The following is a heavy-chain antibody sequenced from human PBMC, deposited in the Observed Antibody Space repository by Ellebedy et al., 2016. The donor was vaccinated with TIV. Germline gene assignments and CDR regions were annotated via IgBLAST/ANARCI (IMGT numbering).Heavy chain of an antibody. CDR3: ARVRRGSVHDLIPDC. CDR2: MSPNSGIT. D-gene: IGHD5/OR15-5a*01. Sequence: ASVKVSCXASGYTFTGYDMNWVRQAPGQGLEWMGRMSPNSGITTYAQKFQDRITLTRDTSITTAYMELSSLESEDTAIYFCARVRRGSVHDLIPDCWGQGTLITVSS. CDR1: GYTFTGYD. V-gene: IGHV1-8*01. J-gene: IGHJ4*02.